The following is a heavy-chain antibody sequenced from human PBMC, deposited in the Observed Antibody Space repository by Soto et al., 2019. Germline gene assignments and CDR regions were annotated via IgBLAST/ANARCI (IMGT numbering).Heavy chain of an antibody. CDR3: AGYYDFWSGYSKDNWFDP. CDR2: IYYSGST. V-gene: IGHV4-39*01. J-gene: IGHJ5*02. Sequence: SETLSLTCTVSGGSISSSSYYWGWIRQPPGKGLEWIGSIYYSGSTYYNPSLKSRVTISVDTSRNQFSLKLSSVTAADTAVYYCAGYYDFWSGYSKDNWFDPWGQGTLVTVS. CDR1: GGSISSSSYY. D-gene: IGHD3-3*01.